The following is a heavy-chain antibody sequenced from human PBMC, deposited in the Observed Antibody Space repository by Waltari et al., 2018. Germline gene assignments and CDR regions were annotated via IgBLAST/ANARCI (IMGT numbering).Heavy chain of an antibody. CDR3: ARVGCGELSGYFDY. CDR1: GGTFSSYA. D-gene: IGHD3-10*01. CDR2: ISPIFGTA. J-gene: IGHJ4*02. V-gene: IGHV1-69*12. Sequence: QVQLVQSGAEVKKPGSSVKVSCKASGGTFSSYAISWVRQAPGQGLEWMGGISPIFGTANYEKKFQGRVTITADESTSTAYMELSSLRSEDTAVYYCARVGCGELSGYFDYWGQGTLVTVSS.